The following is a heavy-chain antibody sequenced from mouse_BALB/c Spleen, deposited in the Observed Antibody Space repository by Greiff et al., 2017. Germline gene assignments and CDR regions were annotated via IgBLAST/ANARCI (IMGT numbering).Heavy chain of an antibody. V-gene: IGHV3-6*02. CDR3: ARKGTTVE. D-gene: IGHD1-1*01. CDR2: ISYDGSN. J-gene: IGHJ2*01. Sequence: EVKLMESGPGLVKPSQSLSLTCSVTGYSITSGYYWNWIRQFPGNKLEWMGYISYDGSNNYNPSLKNRISITRDTSKNQFFLKLNSATTEDTATYYCARKGTTVEWGQGTTLTVSS. CDR1: GYSITSGYY.